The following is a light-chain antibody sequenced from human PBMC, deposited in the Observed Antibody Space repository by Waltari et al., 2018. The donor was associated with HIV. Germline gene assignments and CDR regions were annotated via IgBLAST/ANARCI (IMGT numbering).Light chain of an antibody. J-gene: IGLJ3*02. CDR3: GTWDADRDGPV. V-gene: IGLV1-44*01. Sequence: QSVLTQPPSASGTPGQTISISCSGSRPNVRSNNVYWYQHIPPTAPKLIIYITDQRPSGVPALFSASKTGTSASLAISGLQPGDEGLYYCGTWDADRDGPVFGGGTKVTVL. CDR2: ITD. CDR1: RPNVRSNN.